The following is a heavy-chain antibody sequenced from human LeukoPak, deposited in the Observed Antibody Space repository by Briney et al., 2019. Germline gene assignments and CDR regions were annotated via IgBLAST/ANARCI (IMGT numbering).Heavy chain of an antibody. J-gene: IGHJ4*02. Sequence: GGSLRLSCAASGFTFSSYWMSWVRQAPGKGLEWVANIKQDGSEKYYVDSVKGRFTISRDNAKNSLYLQMNSLRAEDTAVYYCAKIGGSEYYDSSGWYFDYWGQGTLVTVSS. CDR3: AKIGGSEYYDSSGWYFDY. V-gene: IGHV3-7*03. CDR2: IKQDGSEK. CDR1: GFTFSSYW. D-gene: IGHD3-22*01.